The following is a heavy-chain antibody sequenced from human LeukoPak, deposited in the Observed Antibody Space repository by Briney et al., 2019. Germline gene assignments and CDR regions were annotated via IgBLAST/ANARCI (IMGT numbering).Heavy chain of an antibody. Sequence: GGSLRLSCTASGFTFGDYAMSWVRQAPGKGLEWVGFIRSKAYGGTTEYAASVKGRFTISRDDSKSIAYLQMNSLKTEDTAVYYWTRESTVTTGAWANWFDPWGQGTLVTVSS. D-gene: IGHD4-11*01. CDR1: GFTFGDYA. V-gene: IGHV3-49*04. CDR3: TRESTVTTGAWANWFDP. J-gene: IGHJ5*02. CDR2: IRSKAYGGTT.